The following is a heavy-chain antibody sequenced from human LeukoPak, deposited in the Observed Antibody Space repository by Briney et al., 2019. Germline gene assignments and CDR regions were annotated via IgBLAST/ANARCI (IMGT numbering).Heavy chain of an antibody. CDR3: VKDSADNWFDP. Sequence: GGSLRLSCSASGFTFSSYAMHWVRQAPGKGLEYVSATSSNGGSTYYADSVKGRFTISRDNSKNTLYLQMSSLRAEDTAVYYCVKDSADNWFDPWGQGTLVTVSS. CDR2: TSSNGGST. V-gene: IGHV3-64D*09. CDR1: GFTFSSYA. J-gene: IGHJ5*02.